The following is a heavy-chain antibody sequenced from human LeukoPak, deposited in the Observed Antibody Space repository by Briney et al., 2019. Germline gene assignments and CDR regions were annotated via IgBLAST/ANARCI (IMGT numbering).Heavy chain of an antibody. CDR2: ISPSGGIT. CDR1: GFTFSSYN. CDR3: AKDDDWGRYKH. D-gene: IGHD3-16*01. V-gene: IGHV3-23*01. J-gene: IGHJ1*01. Sequence: PGGSLRLSCAASGFTFSSYNMNWVRQAPGKGLEWVSGISPSGGITYYTDSVKGRFTISRDNSKNTQSLQMNILRAEDTAVYYCAKDDDWGRYKHWGQGTLVTVSS.